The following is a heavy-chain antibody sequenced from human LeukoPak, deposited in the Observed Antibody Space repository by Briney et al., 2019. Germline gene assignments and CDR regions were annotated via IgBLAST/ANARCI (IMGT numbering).Heavy chain of an antibody. V-gene: IGHV1-2*06. D-gene: IGHD4-23*01. CDR2: INPNSGGT. CDR3: ARGRYGGDDAFDI. Sequence: ASVKVSCKASGYTFTGYYMHWVRQAPGQGLEWMGRINPNSGGTNYAQKFQGRVTMTRDTSISTAYMELSSLRSEDTAVYYCARGRYGGDDAFDIWGQGTMVTVSS. J-gene: IGHJ3*02. CDR1: GYTFTGYY.